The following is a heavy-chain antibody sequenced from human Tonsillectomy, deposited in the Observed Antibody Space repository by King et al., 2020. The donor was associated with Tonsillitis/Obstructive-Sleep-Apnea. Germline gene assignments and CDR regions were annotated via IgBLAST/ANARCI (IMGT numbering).Heavy chain of an antibody. Sequence: QLQESGPGLVKPSETLSLTCTVSGGSISYYYWNWIRQPPGKGLEGIGYIYSSGSTNYNPSLKSRVTLLVDTSKNQFSLKLSSVTAADTAMYSCARGAIVVATATFDPWGQGTLVTVSS. V-gene: IGHV4-59*01. CDR3: ARGAIVVATATFDP. CDR2: IYSSGST. D-gene: IGHD2-21*02. CDR1: GGSISYYY. J-gene: IGHJ5*02.